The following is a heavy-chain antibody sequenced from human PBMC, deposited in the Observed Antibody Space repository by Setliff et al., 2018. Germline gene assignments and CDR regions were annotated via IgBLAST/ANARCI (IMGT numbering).Heavy chain of an antibody. CDR2: ISSDGITI. J-gene: IGHJ1*01. Sequence: GESLKISCAASGFAFGDYFMSWIREAPGKGLEWISYISSDGITIHYADSEKGRFTVTRDNAKNSLYLQMDSLKVEDTAVYYCGSLTEGQHWGQGALVTVSS. CDR1: GFAFGDYF. CDR3: GSLTEGQH. V-gene: IGHV3-11*04. D-gene: IGHD3-9*01.